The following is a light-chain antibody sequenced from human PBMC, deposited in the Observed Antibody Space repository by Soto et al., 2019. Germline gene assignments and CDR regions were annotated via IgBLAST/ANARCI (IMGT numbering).Light chain of an antibody. CDR1: QSISSW. CDR3: QQCGSSST. Sequence: DIQMTQSPSTLSASVGDRVTITCRASQSISSWLAWYQQKPGKAPKLLIYKASSLESGVPSRFSGSGSGTDFTLTISRLEPEDFAVYYCQQCGSSSTFGQGTRLEI. J-gene: IGKJ5*01. V-gene: IGKV1-5*03. CDR2: KAS.